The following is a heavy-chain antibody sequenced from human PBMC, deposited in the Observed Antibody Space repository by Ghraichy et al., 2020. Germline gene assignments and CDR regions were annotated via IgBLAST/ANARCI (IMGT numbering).Heavy chain of an antibody. Sequence: ASVKVSCKASGYTFTSYGISWVRQAPGQGLEWMGWISAYNGNTNYAQKLQGRVTMTTDTSTSTAYMELRSLRSDDTAVYYCARDPGPWQLVLGDAFDIWGQGTMVTVSS. CDR2: ISAYNGNT. CDR1: GYTFTSYG. J-gene: IGHJ3*02. D-gene: IGHD6-6*01. V-gene: IGHV1-18*04. CDR3: ARDPGPWQLVLGDAFDI.